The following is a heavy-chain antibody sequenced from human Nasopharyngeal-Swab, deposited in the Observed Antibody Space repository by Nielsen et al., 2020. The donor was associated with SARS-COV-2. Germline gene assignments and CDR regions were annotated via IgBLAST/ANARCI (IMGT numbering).Heavy chain of an antibody. V-gene: IGHV3-73*01. Sequence: GESLKISCAASGFIFSGSAMHWVRQASGKGLEWVGRIGDKAHNYATTYAASVEGRFTISRDDSKNTAFLQMDSLNTEDTALYYCTTDYYFDYWGQGTLVTVSS. CDR3: TTDYYFDY. D-gene: IGHD4/OR15-4a*01. CDR2: IGDKAHNYAT. CDR1: GFIFSGSA. J-gene: IGHJ4*02.